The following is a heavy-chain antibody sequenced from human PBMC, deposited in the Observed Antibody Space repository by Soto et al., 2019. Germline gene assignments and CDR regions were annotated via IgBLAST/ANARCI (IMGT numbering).Heavy chain of an antibody. D-gene: IGHD3-10*01. J-gene: IGHJ6*02. CDR2: IRGSGGGT. Sequence: EAQVLESGGGSVQPGGSLRLSCAASGFPFSMFAMNWVRQAPGKGLEWVSGIRGSGGGTYYADSVKGRFTISRDDSRNMLYLEMNTLRGEDTAVYYCAKASGRVHYGMHVWGQGTTVTVSS. CDR3: AKASGRVHYGMHV. CDR1: GFPFSMFA. V-gene: IGHV3-23*01.